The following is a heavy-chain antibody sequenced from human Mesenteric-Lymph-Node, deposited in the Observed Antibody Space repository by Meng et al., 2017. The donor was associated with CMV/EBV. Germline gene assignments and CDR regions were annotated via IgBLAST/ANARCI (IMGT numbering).Heavy chain of an antibody. D-gene: IGHD3-22*01. J-gene: IGHJ6*02. CDR1: GYTFTGYY. CDR2: INPNSGGT. CDR3: ARDRSRYYDSSGFGGMDV. V-gene: IGHV1-2*06. Sequence: ASVKVSCKASGYTFTGYYIHWVRQAPGQGLEWMGRINPNSGGTNYAQKFQGRVTMTWDTSISTAYMEMTSLRSDDTAVYYCARDRSRYYDSSGFGGMDVWGQGTTVTVSS.